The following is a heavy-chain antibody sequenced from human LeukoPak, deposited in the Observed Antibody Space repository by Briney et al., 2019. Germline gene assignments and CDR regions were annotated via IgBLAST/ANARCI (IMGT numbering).Heavy chain of an antibody. CDR3: ARLGYRDGYNYDY. J-gene: IGHJ4*02. D-gene: IGHD5-24*01. CDR2: INHSGST. CDR1: GGSFSGYY. V-gene: IGHV4-34*01. Sequence: SETLSLTCAVYGGSFSGYYWSWIRQPPGKGLEWIGEINHSGSTNYNPSLKSRVTISVDTSKNQFSLKLSSVTAADTAVYYCARLGYRDGYNYDYWGQGTLVTVSS.